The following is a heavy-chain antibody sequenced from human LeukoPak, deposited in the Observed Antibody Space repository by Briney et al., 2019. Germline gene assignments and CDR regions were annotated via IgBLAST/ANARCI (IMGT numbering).Heavy chain of an antibody. CDR3: AREPSTPPVAAALGFDY. CDR2: IYYSGST. J-gene: IGHJ4*02. CDR1: GGSISSGDYY. Sequence: PSQTLSLTCTVSGGSISSGDYYWSWIRQPPGKGLEWIGYIYYSGSTYYNPSLKSRVTISVDTSKNQFSLKLSSVTAADTAVYYCAREPSTPPVAAALGFDYWGQGTLVTVSS. V-gene: IGHV4-30-4*01. D-gene: IGHD6-13*01.